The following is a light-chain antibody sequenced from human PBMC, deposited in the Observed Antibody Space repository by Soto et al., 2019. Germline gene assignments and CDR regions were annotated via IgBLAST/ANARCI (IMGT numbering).Light chain of an antibody. Sequence: EIVLTQSPGTLSLSPGERANLSCRASQSVSSSYLAWYQQKPGQAPRLLIYGASSRATGIPDRFSGSGSGTDFTLTISRLEPEDFAVYYSQQYGSSPPWTFGQGTKVEIK. J-gene: IGKJ1*01. CDR3: QQYGSSPPWT. V-gene: IGKV3-20*01. CDR2: GAS. CDR1: QSVSSSY.